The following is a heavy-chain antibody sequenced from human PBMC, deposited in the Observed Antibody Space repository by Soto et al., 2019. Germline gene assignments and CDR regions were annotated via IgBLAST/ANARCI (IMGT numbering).Heavy chain of an antibody. Sequence: GGSLRLSCAASGFTFSSYWMHWVRQAPGKGLVWVSRINSDGSSTSYADSVKGRFTISRDNAKNTLYLQMNSLRAEDTAVYYCAKDSRITMIVAPFDYWGQGTLVTVSS. V-gene: IGHV3-74*01. CDR1: GFTFSSYW. CDR2: INSDGSST. J-gene: IGHJ4*02. CDR3: AKDSRITMIVAPFDY. D-gene: IGHD3-22*01.